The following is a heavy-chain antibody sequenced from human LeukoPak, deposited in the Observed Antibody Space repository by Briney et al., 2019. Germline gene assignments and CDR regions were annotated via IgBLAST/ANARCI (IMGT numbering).Heavy chain of an antibody. V-gene: IGHV1-18*04. Sequence: ASVKVSCKASGYTFTGYYMHWVRQAPGQGLEWMGWISPYNGNTNDAQKLQGRVTMTTDTSTSTAYMELRSLRSDDTAVYYCATLRGRGAFDIRGQGTMVTVSS. CDR1: GYTFTGYY. J-gene: IGHJ3*02. CDR2: ISPYNGNT. D-gene: IGHD3-16*01. CDR3: ATLRGRGAFDI.